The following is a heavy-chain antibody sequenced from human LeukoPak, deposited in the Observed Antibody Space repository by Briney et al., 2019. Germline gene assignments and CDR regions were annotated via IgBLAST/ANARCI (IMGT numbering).Heavy chain of an antibody. Sequence: GASVKVSCKASGDTFTSYAMNWVRRAPGQGLEWMGWININTGNPTCAQGFTGRFVFSLDTSVSTAYLQISSLKAEDTAMYYCARVGFPTYYYYMDVWGKGTTVTVSS. D-gene: IGHD3-10*01. V-gene: IGHV7-4-1*02. J-gene: IGHJ6*03. CDR2: ININTGNP. CDR3: ARVGFPTYYYYMDV. CDR1: GDTFTSYA.